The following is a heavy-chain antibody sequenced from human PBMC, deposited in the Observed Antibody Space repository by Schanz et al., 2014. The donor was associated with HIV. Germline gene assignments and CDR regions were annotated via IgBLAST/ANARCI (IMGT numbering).Heavy chain of an antibody. J-gene: IGHJ4*02. D-gene: IGHD1-20*01. Sequence: QVQLVQSGAEVKKPGASVKVSCKASGYTFTSYGISWVRQAPGQGLEWMGWINPNSGSTNYARKFQGRVTFSRDTSTGTAYMEVTKLTYDDTAVYYCARDWENNWRYVGGFDSWGLGTLVIVSS. CDR2: INPNSGST. CDR3: ARDWENNWRYVGGFDS. V-gene: IGHV1-18*01. CDR1: GYTFTSYG.